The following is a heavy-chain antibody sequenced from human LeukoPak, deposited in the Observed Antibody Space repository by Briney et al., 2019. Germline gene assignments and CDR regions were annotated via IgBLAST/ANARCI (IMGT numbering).Heavy chain of an antibody. V-gene: IGHV5-51*01. CDR3: ARRSCTNGVCYTGHRTFDY. Sequence: GESLKISCKGSGYSFTSYWIGWVRQMPGKGLEWMGLIYPADSDTRYSPSFQGQVTISADKSISTAYLQWSSLKASDTAMYYCARRSCTNGVCYTGHRTFDYWGQGTLVTVSS. D-gene: IGHD2-8*01. CDR2: IYPADSDT. CDR1: GYSFTSYW. J-gene: IGHJ4*02.